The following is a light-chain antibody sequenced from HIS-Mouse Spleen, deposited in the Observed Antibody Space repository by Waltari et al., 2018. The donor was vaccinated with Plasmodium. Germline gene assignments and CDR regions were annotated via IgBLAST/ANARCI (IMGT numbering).Light chain of an antibody. J-gene: IGLJ1*01. CDR1: SSDVGSYNL. CDR3: CSYAGSSTYV. V-gene: IGLV2-23*01. Sequence: QSALTQPASVSGSPGQSITISCTGTSSDVGSYNLVSWYKQHPGKAPKPVIYEGSKRPSGVSNRFSGSKAVNTASLTISGLQAEDEADYYCCSYAGSSTYVFGTGTKVTVL. CDR2: EGS.